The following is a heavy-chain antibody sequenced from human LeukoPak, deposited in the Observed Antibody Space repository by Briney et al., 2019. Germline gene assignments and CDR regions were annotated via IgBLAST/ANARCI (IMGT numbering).Heavy chain of an antibody. V-gene: IGHV3-30-3*01. Sequence: GGSLRLSCAASGFTFSSHAMHWVRQAPGKGLEWVAVISYDGNNKYYADSVKGRFTISRDNSKNTLYLQMNSLRAEDTAVYYCARDMSSSWYSPYYYYGMDVWGQGTTVTVSS. CDR1: GFTFSSHA. CDR2: ISYDGNNK. D-gene: IGHD6-13*01. CDR3: ARDMSSSWYSPYYYYGMDV. J-gene: IGHJ6*02.